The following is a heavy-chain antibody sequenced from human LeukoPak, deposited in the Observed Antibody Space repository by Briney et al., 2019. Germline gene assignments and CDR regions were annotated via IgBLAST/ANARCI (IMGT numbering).Heavy chain of an antibody. J-gene: IGHJ4*02. CDR1: GGSISGYY. CDR2: IYSSGST. Sequence: SETLSLTGTVSGGSISGYYWTWIRQPPGKGLEWIGYIYSSGSTNYNPSLKSRVTISVDTSKNQFSLRLSSVTAADTAVYYCARHRYTSSSSYFDFWGQGTLVTVSS. CDR3: ARHRYTSSSSYFDF. D-gene: IGHD6-6*01. V-gene: IGHV4-59*08.